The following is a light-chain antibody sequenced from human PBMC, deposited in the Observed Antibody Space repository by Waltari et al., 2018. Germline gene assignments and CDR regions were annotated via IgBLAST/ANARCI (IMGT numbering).Light chain of an antibody. CDR3: SSYTSSNTWV. CDR2: DVT. Sequence: QSALTQPASVSGSPGQSITISCTGTSTDVGHYNYVPWYQQHPGKAPKLMVYDVTKRPSGVSNRFSGSKSGNTASLTISGLQAEDEADYYCSSYTSSNTWVFGGGTKVTVL. CDR1: STDVGHYNY. V-gene: IGLV2-14*01. J-gene: IGLJ3*02.